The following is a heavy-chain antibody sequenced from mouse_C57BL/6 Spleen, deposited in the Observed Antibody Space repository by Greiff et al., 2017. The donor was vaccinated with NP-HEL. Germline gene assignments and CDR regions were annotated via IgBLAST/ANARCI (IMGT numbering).Heavy chain of an antibody. V-gene: IGHV5-9-1*02. J-gene: IGHJ4*01. Sequence: EVMLVESGEGLVKPGGSLKLSCAASGFTFSSYAMSWVRQTPEKRLEWVAYISSGGDYIYYADTVKGRFTISRDNARNTLYLQMSSLKSEDTAMYYCTRERQGYAMDYWGQGTSVTVSS. CDR2: ISSGGDYI. CDR1: GFTFSSYA. CDR3: TRERQGYAMDY. D-gene: IGHD3-2*01.